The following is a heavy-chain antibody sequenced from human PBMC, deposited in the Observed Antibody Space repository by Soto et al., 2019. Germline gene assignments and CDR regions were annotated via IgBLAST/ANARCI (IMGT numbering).Heavy chain of an antibody. J-gene: IGHJ4*02. CDR3: ARIGGSGWYGMDY. V-gene: IGHV3-30-3*01. CDR2: ISYDGSNK. D-gene: IGHD6-19*01. Sequence: GGSLRLSCSASGFTFSSYAMHWVRQAPGKGLEWVAVISYDGSNKYYADSVKGRFTISRDNSKNTLYLQMNSLRAEDTAVYYCARIGGSGWYGMDYWGQGTLVTVSS. CDR1: GFTFSSYA.